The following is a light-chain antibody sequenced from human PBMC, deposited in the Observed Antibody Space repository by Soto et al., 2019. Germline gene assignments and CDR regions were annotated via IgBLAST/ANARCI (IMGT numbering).Light chain of an antibody. J-gene: IGLJ2*01. V-gene: IGLV2-14*03. Sequence: QSALTQPASVSGSPGQSITISCTGTSSDVGGSNFVSWYQHHPGKAPKLLIYDVTRRPSWVSNRFSGSKSGNTASLTISGLQVEDEAEYYCNSFRSSITLVVFGGGTKVTVL. CDR2: DVT. CDR3: NSFRSSITLVV. CDR1: SSDVGGSNF.